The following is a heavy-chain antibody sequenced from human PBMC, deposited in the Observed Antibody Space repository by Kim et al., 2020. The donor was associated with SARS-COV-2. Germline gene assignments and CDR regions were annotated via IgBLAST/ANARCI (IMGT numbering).Heavy chain of an antibody. D-gene: IGHD4-4*01. CDR3: ARAESVRGGFVALQGLNGLDY. J-gene: IGHJ4*02. V-gene: IGHV3-7*04. Sequence: FTISRDNAKNSLYLQMNSLRAEDTAVYYCARAESVRGGFVALQGLNGLDYWGQGTLVTVSS.